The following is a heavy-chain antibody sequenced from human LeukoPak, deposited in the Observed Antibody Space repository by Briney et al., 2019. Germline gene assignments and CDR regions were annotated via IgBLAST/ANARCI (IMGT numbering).Heavy chain of an antibody. CDR3: ARGSTARYYYDSSGYYRGAVDY. J-gene: IGHJ4*02. D-gene: IGHD3-22*01. Sequence: PSETLSLTCTVSGGSISSFYWSWIRQPAGKGLEWIGRMSTSGNTDYNPSLKSRVTMSVDTSKRQFSLKLNSVTAADTAVYYCARGSTARYYYDSSGYYRGAVDYWGQGTLVTISS. CDR2: MSTSGNT. CDR1: GGSISSFY. V-gene: IGHV4-4*07.